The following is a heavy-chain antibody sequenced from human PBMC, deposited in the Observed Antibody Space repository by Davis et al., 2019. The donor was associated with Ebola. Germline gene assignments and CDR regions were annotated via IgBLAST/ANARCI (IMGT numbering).Heavy chain of an antibody. CDR2: ITTHNNNT. CDR1: GYTFMRHG. CDR3: ARGLGVFGVVPDAFDV. V-gene: IGHV1-18*01. Sequence: ASVKVSCKASGYTFMRHGISWVRQAPGQGLEWLGWITTHNNNTHSTNNLQGRLTMTTDATTSKAYLELRGLRSDDTAFYYCARGLGVFGVVPDAFDVWGQGTMVTTSS. J-gene: IGHJ3*01. D-gene: IGHD3-3*01.